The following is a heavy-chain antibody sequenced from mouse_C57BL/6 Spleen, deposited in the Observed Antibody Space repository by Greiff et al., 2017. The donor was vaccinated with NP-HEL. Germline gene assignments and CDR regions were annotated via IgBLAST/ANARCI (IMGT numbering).Heavy chain of an antibody. CDR2: IWSGGST. Sequence: VMLVESGPGLVQPSQSLSITCTVSGFSLTSYGVHWVRQSPGKGLEWLGVIWSGGSTDYNAAFISRLSISKDNSKSQVFFKMNSLQADDTAIYYSARLFGYAMDYWGQGTSVTVSS. J-gene: IGHJ4*01. V-gene: IGHV2-2*01. CDR3: ARLFGYAMDY. CDR1: GFSLTSYG. D-gene: IGHD1-1*01.